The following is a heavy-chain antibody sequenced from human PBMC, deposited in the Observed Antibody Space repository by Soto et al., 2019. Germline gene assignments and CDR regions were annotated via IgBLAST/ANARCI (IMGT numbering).Heavy chain of an antibody. J-gene: IGHJ4*02. CDR3: ARMGPRAARPTY. V-gene: IGHV3-11*01. Sequence: QVQLAETGGGLVEPGGYLRVSCAASGFTFSDYDMSWIRQAPGKGLEWISFDSSSGTTMYYADSVKGRFTISRDNAKNSLYLQMNSLRAEDTAVYYCARMGPRAARPTYWGQGTLVTVSS. D-gene: IGHD6-6*01. CDR2: DSSSGTTM. CDR1: GFTFSDYD.